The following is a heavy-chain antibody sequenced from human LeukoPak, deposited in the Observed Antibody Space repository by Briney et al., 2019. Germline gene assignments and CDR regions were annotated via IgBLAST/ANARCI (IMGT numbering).Heavy chain of an antibody. D-gene: IGHD3-10*01. V-gene: IGHV4-38-2*02. Sequence: PSETLSLTCTVSGYSISSAYYWGWIRQPPGKGLEWIGSIYHSGSTYYNPSLKSRVTISVDTSKNQFSLELTSVTAADTAVFYCARYVARGFMVRGVLEYWGQGTLVIVSS. J-gene: IGHJ4*02. CDR1: GYSISSAYY. CDR3: ARYVARGFMVRGVLEY. CDR2: IYHSGST.